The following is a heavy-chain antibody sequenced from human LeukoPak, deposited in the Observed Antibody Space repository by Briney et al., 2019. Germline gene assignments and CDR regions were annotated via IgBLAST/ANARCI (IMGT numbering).Heavy chain of an antibody. Sequence: ASVKVSCKASGGTFSSYAISWVRQAPGQGLERMGGIIPIFGTANYAQKFQGRVTITADESTSTAYMELSSLRSEDTAVYYCARDSSSLYYYYYYMDVWGKGTTVTVSS. CDR3: ARDSSSLYYYYYYMDV. J-gene: IGHJ6*03. CDR2: IIPIFGTA. CDR1: GGTFSSYA. D-gene: IGHD6-6*01. V-gene: IGHV1-69*13.